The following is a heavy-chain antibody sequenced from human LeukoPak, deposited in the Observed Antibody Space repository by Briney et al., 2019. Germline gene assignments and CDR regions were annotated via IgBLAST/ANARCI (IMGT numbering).Heavy chain of an antibody. CDR3: ARGKDDILTGYYHTPLDY. Sequence: ASVKVSCKASGYTFTRYGISWVRQSPGQGLEWMGWISAYNGNTNYAQKLQGRVTMTTDTSTSTAYMELRSLRSDDTAVYYCARGKDDILTGYYHTPLDYWGQGTLVTVSS. CDR2: ISAYNGNT. V-gene: IGHV1-18*01. D-gene: IGHD3-9*01. CDR1: GYTFTRYG. J-gene: IGHJ4*02.